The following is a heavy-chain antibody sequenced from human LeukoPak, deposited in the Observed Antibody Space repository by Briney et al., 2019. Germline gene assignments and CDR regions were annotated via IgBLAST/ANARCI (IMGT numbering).Heavy chain of an antibody. CDR2: ISGSGGST. J-gene: IGHJ4*02. D-gene: IGHD4-17*01. CDR1: GFTFSSYA. Sequence: PVGSLRLSCAASGFTFSSYAMSWVRQAPGKGLEWVSAISGSGGSTYYADSVQGRFNIYSTDSKNTLYLQMNSMRVEDTAVYYCAKGHVRYGDFDYWGQGTLVTVSS. V-gene: IGHV3-23*01. CDR3: AKGHVRYGDFDY.